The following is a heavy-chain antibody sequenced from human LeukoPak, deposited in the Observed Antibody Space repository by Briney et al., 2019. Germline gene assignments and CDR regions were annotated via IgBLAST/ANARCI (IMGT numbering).Heavy chain of an antibody. CDR2: IYCSGST. CDR3: AIGGSYFTSHAFDI. Sequence: SETLSLTCTVSGGSISSSSYYWGWIRQPPGKGLEWIGSIYCSGSTYYNPSLKSRVTISVDTSKNQFSLKLSSVTAADTAVYYCAIGGSYFTSHAFDIWGQGTMVTVSS. D-gene: IGHD1-26*01. CDR1: GGSISSSSYY. V-gene: IGHV4-39*01. J-gene: IGHJ3*02.